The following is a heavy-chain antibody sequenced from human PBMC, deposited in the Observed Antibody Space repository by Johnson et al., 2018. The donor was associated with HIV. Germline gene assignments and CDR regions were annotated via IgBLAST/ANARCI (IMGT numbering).Heavy chain of an antibody. CDR1: EFSVSGNY. J-gene: IGHJ3*02. CDR2: IYSGGST. V-gene: IGHV3-66*02. CDR3: AKVEYGGLLPNDAFDI. Sequence: VQLVESGGGVVQPGGSLRLSCAASEFSVSGNYMTWVRQAPGKGLEWVSVIYSGGSTYYADSVKGRFTISRDNSKNTLYLQMNSLRAEDTAVYYCAKVEYGGLLPNDAFDIWGQGTMVTVSS. D-gene: IGHD2-21*02.